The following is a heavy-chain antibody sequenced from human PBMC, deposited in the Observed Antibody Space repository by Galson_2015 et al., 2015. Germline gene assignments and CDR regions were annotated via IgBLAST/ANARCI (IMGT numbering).Heavy chain of an antibody. CDR2: IWNDGSNK. D-gene: IGHD1-14*01. CDR3: ARGGGAFSGTFDY. Sequence: SLRLSCAASGFTFSSYAMQWVRQAPGKGLEWVAVIWNDGSNKYYADSVKGRFTISRDNSKNTVFLQMSSLRAEDTAVYYCARGGGAFSGTFDYSGQGTLLTVSS. J-gene: IGHJ4*02. CDR1: GFTFSSYA. V-gene: IGHV3-33*01.